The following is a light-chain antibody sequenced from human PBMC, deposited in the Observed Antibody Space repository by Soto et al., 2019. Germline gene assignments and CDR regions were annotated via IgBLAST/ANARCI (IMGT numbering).Light chain of an antibody. CDR2: DAS. J-gene: IGKJ5*01. V-gene: IGKV3-11*01. CDR1: QSVSSY. Sequence: EILFTQSPATLALSPGERATLSCRASQSVSSYLACYQQKPGQAPRLIISDASNRAHGIPVRFSGSGFGTDFTLTIGSLEAEDSVFYYCQQRSNWHSITFGQGTRLEIK. CDR3: QQRSNWHSIT.